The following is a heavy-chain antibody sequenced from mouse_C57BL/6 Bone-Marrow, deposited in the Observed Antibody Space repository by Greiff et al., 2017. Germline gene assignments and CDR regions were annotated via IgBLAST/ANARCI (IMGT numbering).Heavy chain of an antibody. Sequence: EVKLQQSGPELVKPGASVKMSCKASGYTFTDYNMHWVKQSHGKSLEWIGYINPNNGGTSYNQKFKGKATLTVNKSSSTAYMELRSLTSEDSAVYYCARDYGSSIPYYFDYWGQGTTLTVSS. CDR2: INPNNGGT. CDR3: ARDYGSSIPYYFDY. V-gene: IGHV1-22*01. D-gene: IGHD1-1*01. J-gene: IGHJ2*01. CDR1: GYTFTDYN.